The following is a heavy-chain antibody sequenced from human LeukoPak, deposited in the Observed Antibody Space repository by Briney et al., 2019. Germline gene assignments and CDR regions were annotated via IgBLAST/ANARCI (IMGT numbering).Heavy chain of an antibody. Sequence: GGSLRLSCAASGFTFSSYWMSWVRQAPGKGLEWVSAISGSGGSTYYADSVKGRFTISRDNSKNTLYLQMNSLRAEDTAVYYCAKAPPGPDYGDYIRLDYWGQGTLVTVSS. CDR2: ISGSGGST. V-gene: IGHV3-23*01. J-gene: IGHJ4*02. CDR3: AKAPPGPDYGDYIRLDY. D-gene: IGHD4-17*01. CDR1: GFTFSSYW.